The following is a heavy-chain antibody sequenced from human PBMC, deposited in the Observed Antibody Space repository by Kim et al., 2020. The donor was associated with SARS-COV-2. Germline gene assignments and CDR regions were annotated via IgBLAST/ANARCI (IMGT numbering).Heavy chain of an antibody. J-gene: IGHJ4*01. Sequence: SETLSLTCAVYGGSFSGYYWSWIRQPPGKGLQWIGEINHSGSTNYNPSLKSRVTISVDTSKNQFSLKLSSVSAADTAVYYCAWRRGYDSSGDDTSTLFD. D-gene: IGHD3-22*01. CDR3: AWRRGYDSSGDDTSTLFD. CDR2: INHSGST. V-gene: IGHV4-34*01. CDR1: GGSFSGYY.